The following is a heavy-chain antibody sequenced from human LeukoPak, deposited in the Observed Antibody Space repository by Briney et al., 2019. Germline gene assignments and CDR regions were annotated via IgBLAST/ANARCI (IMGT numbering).Heavy chain of an antibody. CDR1: GFTFSNYA. CDR3: AKARGDYVEKYFDY. V-gene: IGHV3-23*01. CDR2: ISASGTST. J-gene: IGHJ4*02. Sequence: GMSLRLSCAASGFTFSNYAMSWVRQAPGKGLEWVSGISASGTSTYFADSVKGRFTISRDNSKNTLYLQMNSLRAEDTAVYYCAKARGDYVEKYFDYWGQGTLVTVSS. D-gene: IGHD4-17*01.